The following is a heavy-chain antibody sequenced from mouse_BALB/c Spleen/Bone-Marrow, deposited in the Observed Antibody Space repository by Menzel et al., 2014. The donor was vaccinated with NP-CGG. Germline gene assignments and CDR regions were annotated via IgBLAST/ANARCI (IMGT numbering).Heavy chain of an antibody. V-gene: IGHV2-9*02. CDR2: IWAGGST. CDR1: GFSLNSYG. D-gene: IGHD2-10*01. CDR3: AIAYFGNYNYYFDY. Sequence: QVQLKESGPGPVAPSQSLSITFTVSGFSLNSYGVHWVRQPPGKGLEWLGIIWAGGSTNYNSALMSRLSISKDNSKSQVFSKMNSLQTDDTAMYFCAIAYFGNYNYYFDYWGQGTTLTVSS. J-gene: IGHJ2*01.